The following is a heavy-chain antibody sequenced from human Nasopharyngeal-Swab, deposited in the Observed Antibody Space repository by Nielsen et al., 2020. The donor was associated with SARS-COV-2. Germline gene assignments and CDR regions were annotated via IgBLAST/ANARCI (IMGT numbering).Heavy chain of an antibody. J-gene: IGHJ3*02. CDR3: ARDGGLGYSGYDTLDAFDI. CDR2: ISSSSSTI. D-gene: IGHD5-12*01. Sequence: GLVMLWVSYISSSSSTIYYADSVKGRFTISRDNAKNSLYLQMNSLRAEDTAVYYCARDGGLGYSGYDTLDAFDIWGQGTMVTVSS. V-gene: IGHV3-48*04.